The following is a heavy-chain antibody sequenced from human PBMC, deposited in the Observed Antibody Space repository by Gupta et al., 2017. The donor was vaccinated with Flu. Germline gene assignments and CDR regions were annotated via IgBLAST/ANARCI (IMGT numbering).Heavy chain of an antibody. J-gene: IGHJ4*02. V-gene: IGHV3-7*01. CDR2: INQDGSTK. Sequence: EVQLVESGGGLVQPGGSLRLSCAASGFTFSDFWMNWVRQATGKGLEWVANINQDGSTKNYVDSLKGRFTVSRDNAKNSLFLQMDSLRTEDTAVYFCARNRGWEQFDYWGQGTLVTVSS. CDR1: GFTFSDFW. CDR3: ARNRGWEQFDY. D-gene: IGHD5-24*01.